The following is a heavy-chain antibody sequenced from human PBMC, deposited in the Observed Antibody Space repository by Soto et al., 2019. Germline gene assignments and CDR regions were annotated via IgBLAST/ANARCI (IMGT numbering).Heavy chain of an antibody. CDR2: LSGSGGST. J-gene: IGHJ4*02. V-gene: IGHV3-23*01. Sequence: WGSLRLACAASGFTCNSYAMSWVRQAPGKGLEWVSGLSGSGGSTYYADSVKGRFTISRDISKNTLYLQMNSLRAEDTALYYCAKGGDDFWSGYDFDYWGQGTLVTVSS. CDR1: GFTCNSYA. CDR3: AKGGDDFWSGYDFDY. D-gene: IGHD3-3*01.